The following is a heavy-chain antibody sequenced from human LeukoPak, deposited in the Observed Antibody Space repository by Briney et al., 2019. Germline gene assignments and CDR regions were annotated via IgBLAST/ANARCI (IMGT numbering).Heavy chain of an antibody. J-gene: IGHJ5*02. D-gene: IGHD6-13*01. V-gene: IGHV1-46*01. CDR1: GYTFTSFW. CDR3: ARAPRDSSTMLDR. Sequence: ASVKVSCTASGYTFTSFWIQWVRQAPGQGLEWMGLINPSDGSTTYTHRFQGRVTVTRDTSTSTVYRDLSSLRSEDTAVYYCARAPRDSSTMLDRWGQGTLVTVSS. CDR2: INPSDGST.